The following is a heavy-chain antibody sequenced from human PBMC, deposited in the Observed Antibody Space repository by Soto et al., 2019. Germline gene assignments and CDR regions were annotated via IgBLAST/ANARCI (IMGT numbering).Heavy chain of an antibody. Sequence: QVQLQQWGAGLLKPSETLSLTCAVYGGSFSGYYWSWIRQPPGKGLEWIGEINHSGSTNYNPSLKRRVTISVDTSKNQFSLKLSSVTAADTAVYYCARGVLRYFDWLLRQTWFDPWGQGTLVTVSS. CDR1: GGSFSGYY. V-gene: IGHV4-34*01. CDR2: INHSGST. D-gene: IGHD3-9*01. CDR3: ARGVLRYFDWLLRQTWFDP. J-gene: IGHJ5*02.